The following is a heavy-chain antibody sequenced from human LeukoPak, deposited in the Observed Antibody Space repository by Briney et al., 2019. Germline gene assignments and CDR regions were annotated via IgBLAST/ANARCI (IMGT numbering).Heavy chain of an antibody. CDR2: ISGSGGST. CDR3: TTDPSGPYGQWLVPAFDP. V-gene: IGHV3-23*01. J-gene: IGHJ5*02. D-gene: IGHD6-19*01. CDR1: GFTFSSYA. Sequence: GGSLRLSCAASGFTFSSYAMSWVRQAPGKGLEWVSAISGSGGSTYYADSVKGRFTISRDNSKNTLYLQMNSLRAEDTAVYYCTTDPSGPYGQWLVPAFDPWGQGTLVTVSS.